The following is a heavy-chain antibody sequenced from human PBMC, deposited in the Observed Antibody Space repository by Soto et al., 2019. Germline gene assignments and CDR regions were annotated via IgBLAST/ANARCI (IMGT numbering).Heavy chain of an antibody. CDR1: GYTFTSYG. Sequence: ASVKVSFKASGYTFTSYGISWVRQAPGQGLEWMGWISAYNGNTNYAQKLQGRVTMTTDTSTSTAYMELRSLRSDDTAVYYCARNGITIFGVVNGPFDYWGQGTLGTVSS. CDR3: ARNGITIFGVVNGPFDY. V-gene: IGHV1-18*01. J-gene: IGHJ4*02. D-gene: IGHD3-3*01. CDR2: ISAYNGNT.